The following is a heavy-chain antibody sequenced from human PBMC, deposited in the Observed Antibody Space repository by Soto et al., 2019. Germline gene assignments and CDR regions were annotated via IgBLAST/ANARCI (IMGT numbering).Heavy chain of an antibody. J-gene: IGHJ6*03. Sequence: GGSLRLSCAASGFTFSSYGMHWVRQAPGKGLEWVAVISYDGSNKYYADSVKGRFTISRDNSKNTLYLQMNSLRAEDTAVYYCAKDHRGDVTIFGVVIMPGEYYYYMDVWGKGTTVTVSS. V-gene: IGHV3-30*18. D-gene: IGHD3-3*01. CDR3: AKDHRGDVTIFGVVIMPGEYYYYMDV. CDR2: ISYDGSNK. CDR1: GFTFSSYG.